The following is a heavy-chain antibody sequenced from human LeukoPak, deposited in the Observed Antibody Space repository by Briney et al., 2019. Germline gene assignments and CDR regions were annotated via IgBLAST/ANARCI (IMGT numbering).Heavy chain of an antibody. CDR1: GFTFSSYS. J-gene: IGHJ4*02. CDR2: ISSSSSYI. V-gene: IGHV3-21*01. Sequence: GGSLRLSCAASGFTFSSYSMNWVRQAPGKGLEWVSSISSSSSYIYYADSVKGRFTISRGNAKNSLYLQMNSLRAEDTAVYYCARDFGKIRYFDYWGQGTLVTVSS. D-gene: IGHD3-16*01. CDR3: ARDFGKIRYFDY.